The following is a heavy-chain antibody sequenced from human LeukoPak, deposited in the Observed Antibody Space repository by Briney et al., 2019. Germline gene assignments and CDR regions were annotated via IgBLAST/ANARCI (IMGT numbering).Heavy chain of an antibody. Sequence: GRSLRLSCAASGFTFSSYGMHWVRQAPGQGLKWVAVISYDGSNKYYADSVKGRFTISRDNSKNTLYLQMNSLRAEDTAVYYCAKEMAEGGSGSYYNPGGNFDYWGQGTLVTVSS. CDR1: GFTFSSYG. J-gene: IGHJ4*02. V-gene: IGHV3-30*18. D-gene: IGHD3-10*01. CDR2: ISYDGSNK. CDR3: AKEMAEGGSGSYYNPGGNFDY.